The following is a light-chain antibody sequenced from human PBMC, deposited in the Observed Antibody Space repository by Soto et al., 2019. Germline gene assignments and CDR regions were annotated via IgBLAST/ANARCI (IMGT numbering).Light chain of an antibody. CDR1: QSVLYSSNNKNH. CDR2: KAS. Sequence: DIVMTQSPDSLAVSLGERATINCKSSQSVLYSSNNKNHLAWYQQKPGKAPKLLIYKASSLESGVPSRFSGSGSGTEFTLTISSLQPDDFTTYYCQQYNSYSPWTFGQGTKVEIK. CDR3: QQYNSYSPWT. V-gene: IGKV4-1*01. J-gene: IGKJ1*01.